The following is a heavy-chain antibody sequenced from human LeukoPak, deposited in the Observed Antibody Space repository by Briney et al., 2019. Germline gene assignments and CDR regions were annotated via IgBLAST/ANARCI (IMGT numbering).Heavy chain of an antibody. CDR2: ISSSSSYI. CDR1: GFTFSSYS. J-gene: IGHJ4*02. V-gene: IGHV3-21*04. Sequence: GGSLRLSCAASGFTFSSYSMNWVRQAPGKGLEWVSSISSSSSYIYYADSVKGRFTISRDNAKNSLYLQMNSLRAEDTAVYYCVGLEGQWPPLHFDHWGQGTLVTVSS. CDR3: VGLEGQWPPLHFDH. D-gene: IGHD6-19*01.